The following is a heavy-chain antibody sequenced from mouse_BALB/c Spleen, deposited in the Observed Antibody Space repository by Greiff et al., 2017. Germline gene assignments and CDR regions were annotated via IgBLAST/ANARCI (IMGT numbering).Heavy chain of an antibody. D-gene: IGHD3-1*01. CDR2: IDPYYGGT. J-gene: IGHJ4*01. Sequence: EVQLQQSGPELEKPGASVKISCKASGYSFTGYNMNWVKQSNGKSLEWIGNIDPYYGGTSYNQKFKGKATLTVDKSSSTAYMQLKSLTSEDSAVYYCARYAARATPYEGHYAMDYWGQGTSVTVSS. V-gene: IGHV1-39*01. CDR1: GYSFTGYN. CDR3: ARYAARATPYEGHYAMDY.